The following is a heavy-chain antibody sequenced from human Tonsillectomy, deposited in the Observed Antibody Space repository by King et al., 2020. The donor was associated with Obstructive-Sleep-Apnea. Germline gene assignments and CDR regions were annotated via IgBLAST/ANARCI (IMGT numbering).Heavy chain of an antibody. J-gene: IGHJ6*02. D-gene: IGHD6-13*01. Sequence: QLVQSGAEVKKPGASVKVSCKASGNTFTSYDSNWVRQATGQGLEWMGWMNPNRGNTGYAQKFQGRGTRTRNTSISTAYMELRGLRSEDTAVYYCAGDLLTSNWYQGGMDVWGQGTTVIVSS. CDR2: MNPNRGNT. CDR1: GNTFTSYD. CDR3: AGDLLTSNWYQGGMDV. V-gene: IGHV1-8*01.